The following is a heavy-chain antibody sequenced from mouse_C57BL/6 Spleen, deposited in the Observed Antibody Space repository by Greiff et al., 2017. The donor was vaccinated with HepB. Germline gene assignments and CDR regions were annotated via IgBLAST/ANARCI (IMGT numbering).Heavy chain of an antibody. J-gene: IGHJ1*03. CDR1: GYAFSSSW. V-gene: IGHV1-82*01. Sequence: VHLVESGPELVKPGASVKISCKASGYAFSSSWMNWVKQRPGKGLEWIGRIYPGDGDTNYNGKFKSKATLTADKSSSTAYMQLSSLTSEDSAVYFCARIYDGYYGVLWYFDVWGTGTTVTVSS. CDR2: IYPGDGDT. D-gene: IGHD2-3*01. CDR3: ARIYDGYYGVLWYFDV.